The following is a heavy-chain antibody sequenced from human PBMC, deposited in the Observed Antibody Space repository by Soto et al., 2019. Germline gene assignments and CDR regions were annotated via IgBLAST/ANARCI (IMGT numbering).Heavy chain of an antibody. CDR1: GGSISSGGYY. Sequence: SETLSLTCTVSGGSISSGGYYWSWIRQHPXKGLEWIGYIYYSGSTYYNPSLKSRVTISVDTSKNQFSLKLSSVTAADTAVYYCARDPGRFYCSGGSCYSDPFDIWGQGTMVTVSS. CDR3: ARDPGRFYCSGGSCYSDPFDI. V-gene: IGHV4-31*03. J-gene: IGHJ3*02. CDR2: IYYSGST. D-gene: IGHD2-15*01.